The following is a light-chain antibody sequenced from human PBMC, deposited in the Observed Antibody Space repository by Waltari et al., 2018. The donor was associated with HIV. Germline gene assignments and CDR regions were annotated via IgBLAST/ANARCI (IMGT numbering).Light chain of an antibody. CDR1: TSNIGIKT. CDR2: GNY. V-gene: IGLV1-44*01. J-gene: IGLJ3*02. Sequence: QSVVTQPPSVSGTPGQTVTISCSGSTSNIGIKTVNWYQHLPGTAPKRLIYGNYQRPSGVPDRFSASKSGTSASLAISGLQSEDEAVYYCASWDASLNGWVFGGGTKLTVL. CDR3: ASWDASLNGWV.